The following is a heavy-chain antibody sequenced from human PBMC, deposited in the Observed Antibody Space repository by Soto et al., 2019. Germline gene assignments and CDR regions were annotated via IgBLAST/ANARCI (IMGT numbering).Heavy chain of an antibody. D-gene: IGHD6-19*01. CDR2: IYYSGST. Sequence: LSLTCTVSGGSISSGGYYWSWIRQHPGKGLEWIGYIYYSGSTYYNPSLKSRVTISVDTSKNQFSLRLSSVTAADTAVYYCAREGSGWYSRGAFDIWGQGTMVTVSS. J-gene: IGHJ3*02. CDR3: AREGSGWYSRGAFDI. CDR1: GGSISSGGYY. V-gene: IGHV4-31*03.